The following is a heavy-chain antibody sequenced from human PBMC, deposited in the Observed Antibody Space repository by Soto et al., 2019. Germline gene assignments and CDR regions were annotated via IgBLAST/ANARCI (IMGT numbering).Heavy chain of an antibody. CDR1: GFIFSNYG. D-gene: IGHD2-15*01. CDR2: ISFDGKNR. V-gene: IGHV3-30*18. Sequence: VQLVESGGGVVQPGKSLRLSCAASGFIFSNYGMHWVRQAPGKGLEWVALISFDGKNRNYADSVKGRFTIYRDNPKHTLYLEMNSLRPEDTAFYYCAKRGGVVGGSEHPFFEYWGQGTLVTVSS. CDR3: AKRGGVVGGSEHPFFEY. J-gene: IGHJ4*02.